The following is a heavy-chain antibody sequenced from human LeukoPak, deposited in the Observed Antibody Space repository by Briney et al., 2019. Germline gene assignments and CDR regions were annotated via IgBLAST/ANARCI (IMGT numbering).Heavy chain of an antibody. CDR2: ISSSSSYI. CDR3: ATPHLYDYDSSGYYPLDY. J-gene: IGHJ4*02. V-gene: IGHV3-21*01. D-gene: IGHD3-22*01. Sequence: GGSLRLSCAASGFTFSSYSMNWVRQAPGKGLEWVSSISSSSSYIYYADSVKGRFTISRDNAKNSLYLQMNSLRAEDTAVYYCATPHLYDYDSSGYYPLDYWGQGTLVTVSS. CDR1: GFTFSSYS.